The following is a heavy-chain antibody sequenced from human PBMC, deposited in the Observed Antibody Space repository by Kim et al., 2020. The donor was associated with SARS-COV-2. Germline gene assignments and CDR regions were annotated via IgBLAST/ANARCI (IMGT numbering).Heavy chain of an antibody. Sequence: EDSVKGRFTISRDNAKNTLYLQMNSLRGEDTAVYYCARERSGAYCSCMDVWGQGTTVTVSS. CDR3: ARERSGAYCSCMDV. D-gene: IGHD2-15*01. V-gene: IGHV3-74*01. J-gene: IGHJ6*02.